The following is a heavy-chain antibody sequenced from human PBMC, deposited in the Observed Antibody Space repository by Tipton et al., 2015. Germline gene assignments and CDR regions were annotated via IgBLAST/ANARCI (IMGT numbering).Heavy chain of an antibody. CDR2: IYYSGST. Sequence: TLSLTCTVSGGSINSYYWNWIRQPPGKGLEWIGYIYYSGSTNYNPSLKSRVTISVDTSKNQFSLKLSSVTAADTAVYYCARGTKWLLLLKAFDIWGQGTMVTVSS. D-gene: IGHD3-22*01. CDR1: GGSINSYY. J-gene: IGHJ3*02. CDR3: ARGTKWLLLLKAFDI. V-gene: IGHV4-59*01.